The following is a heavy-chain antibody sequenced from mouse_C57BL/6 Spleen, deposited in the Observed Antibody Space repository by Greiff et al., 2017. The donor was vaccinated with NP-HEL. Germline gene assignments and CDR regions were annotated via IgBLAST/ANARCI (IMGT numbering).Heavy chain of an antibody. CDR1: GFTFSSYG. V-gene: IGHV5-6*02. CDR3: ARVDYGYDKGYYFDY. CDR2: ISSGGSYT. Sequence: EVKLVESGGDLVKPGGSLKLSCAASGFTFSSYGMSWVRQTPDKRLEWVATISSGGSYTYYPDSVKGRFTISRDNAKNTLYLQMSSLKSEDTAMYYCARVDYGYDKGYYFDYWGQGTTLTVSS. J-gene: IGHJ2*01. D-gene: IGHD2-2*01.